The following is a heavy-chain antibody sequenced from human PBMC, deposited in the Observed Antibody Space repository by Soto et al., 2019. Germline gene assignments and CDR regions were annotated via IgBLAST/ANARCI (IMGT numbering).Heavy chain of an antibody. CDR1: GGSISSSSYY. V-gene: IGHV4-39*01. J-gene: IGHJ4*02. CDR3: ARGGITIFGVVIPRTFDY. CDR2: IYYSGST. Sequence: QLQLQESGPGLVKPSETLSLTCTVSGGSISSSSYYWGWIRQPPGKGLEWIGSIYYSGSTYYNPSLKSRVTISVDTSKNQFSLKLSSVTAADTAVYYCARGGITIFGVVIPRTFDYWGQGTLVTVYS. D-gene: IGHD3-3*01.